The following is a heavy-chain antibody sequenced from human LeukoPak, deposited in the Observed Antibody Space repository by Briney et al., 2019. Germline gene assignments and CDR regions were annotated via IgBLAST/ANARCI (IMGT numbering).Heavy chain of an antibody. CDR2: IYYSGST. D-gene: IGHD6-13*01. CDR3: ARGRRDSSWYYGNYFDN. V-gene: IGHV4-39*07. J-gene: IGHJ4*02. CDR1: GGSISSSSYY. Sequence: PETLSLTCTVSGGSISSSSYYWGWIRQPPGKGLEWIGSIYYSGSTYYNPSLKTRVTISVDTSKNQFSLKLSSVTAADTAVYYCARGRRDSSWYYGNYFDNWGQGTLVTVSS.